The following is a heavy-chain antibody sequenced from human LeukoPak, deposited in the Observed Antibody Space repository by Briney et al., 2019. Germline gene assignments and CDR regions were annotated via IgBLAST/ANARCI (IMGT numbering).Heavy chain of an antibody. D-gene: IGHD3-10*01. V-gene: IGHV3-21*01. J-gene: IGHJ4*02. CDR1: GFTFSSYS. CDR2: ISSSSSYI. CDR3: ARVRRYYGIDYFDY. Sequence: PGGSLRLSCAASGFTFSSYSMNWVRQAPGKGLEWVSSISSSSSYIYYADSVKGRFTISRDNAKNSLYLQMNSLRAEDTAVYYCARVRRYYGIDYFDYWGQGTLVTVSS.